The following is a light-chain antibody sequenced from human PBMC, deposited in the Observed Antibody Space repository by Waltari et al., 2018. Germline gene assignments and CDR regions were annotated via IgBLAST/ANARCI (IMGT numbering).Light chain of an antibody. V-gene: IGKV3-20*01. CDR3: QHYVRLPAT. J-gene: IGKJ1*01. Sequence: IVLTQSPGTLSLSPGERATLSCRASQSVGGTLAWYQQKPGQAPRLLMYGASIRAPGTPYRFSGTGSGTDFSLTISRLEPEDFAVYYCQHYVRLPATFGQGTKVEIK. CDR2: GAS. CDR1: QSVGGT.